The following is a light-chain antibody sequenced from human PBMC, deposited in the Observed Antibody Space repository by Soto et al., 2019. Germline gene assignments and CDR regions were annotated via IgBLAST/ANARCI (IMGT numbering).Light chain of an antibody. CDR3: QQYYSTPPT. CDR2: WAS. CDR1: QSVLYSSNNKNY. V-gene: IGKV4-1*01. Sequence: DIVMTQSPDSLAVSLGERATINCKSSQSVLYSSNNKNYLAWYHQKPGQPPKLLIYWASTRESGVPDRFSGSGSGTDSTLSISSVQAEDVAVYYCQQYYSTPPTFGQGTKLEIK. J-gene: IGKJ2*01.